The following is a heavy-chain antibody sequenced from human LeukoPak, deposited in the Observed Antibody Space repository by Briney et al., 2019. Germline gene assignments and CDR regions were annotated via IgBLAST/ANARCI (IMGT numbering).Heavy chain of an antibody. CDR3: PKDRGDNRYSEYSAGIDY. V-gene: IGHV3-30*18. D-gene: IGHD3-16*02. Sequence: GGSLRLSCAASGFPFSTYGMHWVRQAPGKGLEWVAVVSFEGSGRYYADSVEGRFTISRDNSKNTLYLQMSSLRTEDTAIYYCPKDRGDNRYSEYSAGIDYWPQGPLVTVSS. J-gene: IGHJ4*02. CDR2: VSFEGSGR. CDR1: GFPFSTYG.